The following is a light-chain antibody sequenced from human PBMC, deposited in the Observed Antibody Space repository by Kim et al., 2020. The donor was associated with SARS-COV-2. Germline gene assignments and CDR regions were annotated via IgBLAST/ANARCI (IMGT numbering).Light chain of an antibody. CDR1: NIGSKN. J-gene: IGLJ1*01. Sequence: VTLGQTARITCGGNNIGSKNVHWYQQKPGQAPVLVIYRDNDRPSGIPERFSGSNSGNTATLTISRVQAGDEADYYCQVWDSSTYVFGSGTQLTVL. CDR2: RDN. CDR3: QVWDSSTYV. V-gene: IGLV3-9*01.